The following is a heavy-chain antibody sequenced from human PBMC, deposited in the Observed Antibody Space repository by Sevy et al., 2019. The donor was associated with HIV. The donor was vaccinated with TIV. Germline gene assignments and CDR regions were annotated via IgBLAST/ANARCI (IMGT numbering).Heavy chain of an antibody. D-gene: IGHD6-13*01. V-gene: IGHV3-11*01. J-gene: IGHJ5*02. CDR3: ARDCSKSSSSLFDP. CDR1: GFTFSDYY. CDR2: ISSSGSTI. Sequence: GGSLRLSCAASGFTFSDYYMSRIRQAPGKGLEWVSYISSSGSTIYYADSVKGRFTISRDNAKNSLYLQMNSLRAEDTAVYYCARDCSKSSSSLFDPWGQGTLVTVSS.